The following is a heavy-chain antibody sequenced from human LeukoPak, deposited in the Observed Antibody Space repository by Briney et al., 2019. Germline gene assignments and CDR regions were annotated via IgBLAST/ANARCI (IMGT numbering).Heavy chain of an antibody. CDR2: IYYSGST. V-gene: IGHV4-59*08. D-gene: IGHD6-13*01. Sequence: SETLSLTCTVSGDSISTYYWSWIRQPPGKGLEWIGYIYYSGSTNYNPSLKSRITISVDTSKNQFSLKLSCVTAADTAVYYCARGYSSSWHLNWFDPWGQGTLVTVSS. CDR3: ARGYSSSWHLNWFDP. J-gene: IGHJ5*02. CDR1: GDSISTYY.